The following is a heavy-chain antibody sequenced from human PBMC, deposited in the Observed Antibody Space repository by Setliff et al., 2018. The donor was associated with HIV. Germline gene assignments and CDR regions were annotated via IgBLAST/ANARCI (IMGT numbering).Heavy chain of an antibody. CDR1: GYTFTTYA. Sequence: ASVKVSCQASGYTFTTYAMHWVRQAPGQRLEWMGWINGGNGNTEYSQKCQGKLTITRDTSAITTYMELSSLRSEDTAMYHCARRGRFTGGKSYGSDYFEYWGQGTLVTVSS. CDR2: INGGNGNT. V-gene: IGHV1-3*01. D-gene: IGHD3-16*01. CDR3: ARRGRFTGGKSYGSDYFEY. J-gene: IGHJ4*02.